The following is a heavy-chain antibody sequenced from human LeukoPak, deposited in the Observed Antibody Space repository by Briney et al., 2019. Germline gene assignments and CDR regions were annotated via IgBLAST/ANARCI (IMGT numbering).Heavy chain of an antibody. CDR1: GFTFSSYS. D-gene: IGHD5-24*01. CDR3: ARDPTGPQRWLQSHTNWFDP. CDR2: ISSSSTI. Sequence: GGSLRLSCAASGFTFSSYSMNWVRQAPGKGLEWVSYISSSSTIYYADSVKGRFTISRDNAKNSLYLQMNSLRDEDTAVYYCARDPTGPQRWLQSHTNWFDPWGQGTLVTVSS. J-gene: IGHJ5*02. V-gene: IGHV3-48*02.